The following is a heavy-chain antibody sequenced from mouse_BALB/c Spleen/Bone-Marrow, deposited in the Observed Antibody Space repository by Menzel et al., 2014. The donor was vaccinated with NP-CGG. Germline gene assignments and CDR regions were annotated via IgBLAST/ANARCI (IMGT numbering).Heavy chain of an antibody. CDR1: GYAFSAYW. CDR2: IYPGDGDT. D-gene: IGHD1-2*01. J-gene: IGHJ2*01. Sequence: VQVAESGAELVRPGSSVKISCKASGYAFSAYWMNWVKQRPGQGLEWIGQIYPGDGDTNYNGKFKGKATLTADKSSSTAYMQLSSLTSEDSAVYFCTRSTATFDYWGQGTTLTVSS. CDR3: TRSTATFDY. V-gene: IGHV1-80*01.